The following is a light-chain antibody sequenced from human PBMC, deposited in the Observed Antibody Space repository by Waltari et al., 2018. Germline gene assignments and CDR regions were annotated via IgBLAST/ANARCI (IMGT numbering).Light chain of an antibody. V-gene: IGLV3-21*02. CDR2: EDG. CDR1: NIGSKN. Sequence: SYVLTQPPSVSVAPGQTARISCDGNNIGSKNVHWNQQKPGQAPVLVVYEDGDRPSGIPERFSGSNSGNTATLTISRVDAGDEADYYCQVWDSGSDHYVFGTVTKVTVL. CDR3: QVWDSGSDHYV. J-gene: IGLJ1*01.